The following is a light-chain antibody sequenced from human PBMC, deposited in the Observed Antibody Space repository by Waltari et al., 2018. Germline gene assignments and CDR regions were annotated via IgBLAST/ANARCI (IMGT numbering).Light chain of an antibody. CDR3: QDLNDFPFT. Sequence: IQLTQSPSSLAASVGDRVTITCRASQGISSYLAWYQQKPCQVPKLLIYDTSTLQTGFPARFSGSGSGTDFTLTISSLEPEDFATYYCQDLNDFPFTFGQGTKLEI. CDR2: DTS. V-gene: IGKV1-9*01. J-gene: IGKJ2*01. CDR1: QGISSY.